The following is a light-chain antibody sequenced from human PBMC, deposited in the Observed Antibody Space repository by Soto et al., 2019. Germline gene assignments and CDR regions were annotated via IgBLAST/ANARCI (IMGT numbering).Light chain of an antibody. V-gene: IGLV2-8*01. CDR1: SSDVGGYDY. CDR3: QSYDTSLSGSAV. J-gene: IGLJ1*01. CDR2: ELN. Sequence: SALTQPPSASGSPGQSVTISCTGTSSDVGGYDYVSWYQQHPGKAPKLMIYELNKRPSGVPDRFSGSKSGNTASLTVSGLQAEEDEADYYCQSYDTSLSGSAVFGTGTKVTVL.